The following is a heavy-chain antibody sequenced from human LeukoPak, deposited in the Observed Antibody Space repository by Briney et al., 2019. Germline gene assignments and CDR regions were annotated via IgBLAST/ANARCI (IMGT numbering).Heavy chain of an antibody. J-gene: IGHJ4*02. Sequence: SETLSLTCTVSGGSISSGSYYWDWIRQPPGKGLEWIGSIFYSGSTYCNSPLKSRVTISVDTSKNQFSLKLSSVTAADTAVYYCARRPYSYGPYYFDYWGQGTLVTVSS. V-gene: IGHV4-39*01. CDR2: IFYSGST. CDR3: ARRPYSYGPYYFDY. CDR1: GGSISSGSYY. D-gene: IGHD5-18*01.